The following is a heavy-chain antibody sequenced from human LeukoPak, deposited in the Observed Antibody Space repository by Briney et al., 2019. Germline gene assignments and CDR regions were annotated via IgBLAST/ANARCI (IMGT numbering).Heavy chain of an antibody. CDR2: IKEDGSDK. CDR3: ARHGGGWSNYFDP. D-gene: IGHD6-19*01. J-gene: IGHJ5*02. Sequence: PGGSLRLSCAASGFTFSSYWMSWVRQAPGKGLEWVANIKEDGSDKYYVDSVKGRFTISRDNAKNSLYLRMNSLRAEDTAVYFCARHGGGWSNYFDPWGQGTLVTVTS. CDR1: GFTFSSYW. V-gene: IGHV3-7*04.